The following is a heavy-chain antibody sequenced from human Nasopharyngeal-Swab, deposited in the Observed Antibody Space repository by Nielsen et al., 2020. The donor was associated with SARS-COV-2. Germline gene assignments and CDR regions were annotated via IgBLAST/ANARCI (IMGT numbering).Heavy chain of an antibody. V-gene: IGHV4-4*07. Sequence: SETLSLTCTVSGGSISSYYWTWIRQPAGKGLEWIGRIYMSGITNYNPSLKSRVTMSVDTSKKQISLKLSSVTAADTAVYYCARLLGDTAMVIDYWGQGTLVTVSS. CDR2: IYMSGIT. CDR1: GGSISSYY. CDR3: ARLLGDTAMVIDY. D-gene: IGHD5-18*01. J-gene: IGHJ4*02.